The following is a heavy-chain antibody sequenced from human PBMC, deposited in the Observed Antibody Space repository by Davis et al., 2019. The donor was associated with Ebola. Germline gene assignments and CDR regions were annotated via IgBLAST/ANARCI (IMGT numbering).Heavy chain of an antibody. CDR2: FYYNVAT. CDR3: PREGYRGGAFDY. CDR1: GDSISSSDHY. D-gene: IGHD2-21*01. Sequence: PSETLSLTCSVSGDSISSSDHYWGWIRQPPGKGLEWAGNFYYNVATHFNPSLKSRASISIDTSKNQFSLRLNSVTAADTAIYYCPREGYRGGAFDYWGQGTLVPVSS. J-gene: IGHJ4*02. V-gene: IGHV4-39*07.